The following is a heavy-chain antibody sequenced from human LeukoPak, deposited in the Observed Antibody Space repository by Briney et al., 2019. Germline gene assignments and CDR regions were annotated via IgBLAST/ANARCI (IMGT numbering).Heavy chain of an antibody. CDR3: AREVVVAATLPDYFDY. Sequence: SQTLSLTCAISGDTVSSNSAAWNWIRQSPSRGLEWLGRTYYRSKWYNDYAVSVKSRIAINPDTSKNQFSLQLNSVTPEDTAVYYCAREVVVAATLPDYFDYWGQGTLVTVSS. CDR2: TYYRSKWYN. D-gene: IGHD2-15*01. J-gene: IGHJ4*02. V-gene: IGHV6-1*01. CDR1: GDTVSSNSAA.